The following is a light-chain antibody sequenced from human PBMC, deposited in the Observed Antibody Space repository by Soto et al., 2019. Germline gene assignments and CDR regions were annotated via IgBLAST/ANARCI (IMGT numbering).Light chain of an antibody. Sequence: EIVLTPSPGTLSLSPGERATLNCRASQSVRSSYLAWYQQQPGQAPRLLIHGASTRATGIPARFSGSGSGTDFTLTISSLEPEDFAVYYCQQRSNWPRTFGQGTKVDI. CDR2: GAS. CDR1: QSVRSSY. V-gene: IGKV3D-20*02. CDR3: QQRSNWPRT. J-gene: IGKJ1*01.